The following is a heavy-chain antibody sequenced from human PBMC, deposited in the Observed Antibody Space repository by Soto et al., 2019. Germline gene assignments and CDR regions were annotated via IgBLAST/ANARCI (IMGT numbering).Heavy chain of an antibody. CDR3: ASLALVTRIFDY. V-gene: IGHV4-30-2*01. J-gene: IGHJ4*02. Sequence: QLQLQESGSGLVKPSQTLSLTCAVSGGSISSGGYSWSWIRQPPGKGLEWIGYVYHSGNPYYNPSLRGRVTISLDRSKNQFSRELGFVPAADTAVYYCASLALVTRIFDYWGQEPLVTVPS. D-gene: IGHD2-21*02. CDR2: VYHSGNP. CDR1: GGSISSGGYS.